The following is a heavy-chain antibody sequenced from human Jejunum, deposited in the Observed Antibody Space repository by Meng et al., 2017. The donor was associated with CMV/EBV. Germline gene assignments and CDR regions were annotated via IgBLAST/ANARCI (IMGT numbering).Heavy chain of an antibody. CDR1: FTFGDYA. CDR2: IRSKGYGGTT. D-gene: IGHD2-2*02. J-gene: IGHJ2*01. CDR3: PRVLPATIAWYFDL. V-gene: IGHV3-49*04. Sequence: FTFGDYAMSWVRQAPGKGLEWVGFIRSKGYGGTTENAASVKGRFTISRDDSKSLAYLQMNSLKTEDTAVYYCPRVLPATIAWYFDLWARGTLVTVSS.